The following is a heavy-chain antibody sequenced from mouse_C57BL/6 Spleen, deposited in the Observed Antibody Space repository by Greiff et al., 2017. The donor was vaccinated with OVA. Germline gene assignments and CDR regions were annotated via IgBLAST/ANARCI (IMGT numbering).Heavy chain of an antibody. CDR2: IYPGSGST. Sequence: QVQLQQSGAELVKPGASVKMSCKASGYTFTSYWITWVKQRPGQGLEWIGDIYPGSGSTNYNEKFKSKATLTVDTSSSTAYMQLSSLTSEDSAVYYCARGDYYSNYEGYWGQGTTLTVSS. D-gene: IGHD2-5*01. CDR3: ARGDYYSNYEGY. V-gene: IGHV1-55*01. CDR1: GYTFTSYW. J-gene: IGHJ2*01.